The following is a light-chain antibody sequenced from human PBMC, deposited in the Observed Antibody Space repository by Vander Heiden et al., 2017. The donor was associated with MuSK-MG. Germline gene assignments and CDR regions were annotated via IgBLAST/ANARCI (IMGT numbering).Light chain of an antibody. V-gene: IGKV3-11*01. J-gene: IGKJ4*01. CDR1: QSVSSY. CDR2: DAS. Sequence: LTHSPATLSLSPGERATLSCRASQSVSSYLAWYQQKPGQAPRLLIYDASNRATGIPARFSGSGSGTDLTLTISSLEPEDFAVYYCQQRSNWPPTFGGGTKVEIK. CDR3: QQRSNWPPT.